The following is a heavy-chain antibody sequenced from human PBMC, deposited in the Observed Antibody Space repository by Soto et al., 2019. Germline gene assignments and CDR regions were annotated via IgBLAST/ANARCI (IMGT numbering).Heavy chain of an antibody. CDR2: IYYSGST. Sequence: TLSLTCTVSGGSISRDAYYWSWIRQHPGEGLEWIGYIYYSGSTYYNPSLKSRVSISVDTSRNQFSLKLSSVTAADTAVYYCAVDTTMGGPNWFDPWGQGILVTVS. V-gene: IGHV4-31*03. CDR1: GGSISRDAYY. CDR3: AVDTTMGGPNWFDP. J-gene: IGHJ5*02. D-gene: IGHD5-18*01.